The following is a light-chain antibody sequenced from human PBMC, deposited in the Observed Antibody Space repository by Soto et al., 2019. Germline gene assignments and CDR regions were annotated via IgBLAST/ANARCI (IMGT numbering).Light chain of an antibody. CDR3: QQYYNTRT. Sequence: DILSTQSPHSLAVSLDERATINFKSIQTILCRSDNKSYLGWYQQKPGQPPNLLIYWASTREAGVPDRFSGSGSGKDFTLTISMLPVEDAAVYYCQQYYNTRTFGQGTKVDIK. CDR1: QTILCRSDNKSY. V-gene: IGKV4-1*01. J-gene: IGKJ1*01. CDR2: WAS.